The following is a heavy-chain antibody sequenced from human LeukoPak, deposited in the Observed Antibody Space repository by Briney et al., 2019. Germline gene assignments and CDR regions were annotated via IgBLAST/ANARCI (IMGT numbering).Heavy chain of an antibody. V-gene: IGHV3-74*01. CDR1: GFTVSSYW. D-gene: IGHD5-12*01. CDR3: ARVDIGDGV. Sequence: GGSLRLSCAASGFTVSSYWMHWVRQAPGKGLVWVSRINGDGSSTSYADSVRGRFTISRDNAKNTLYLQMNSLRAEDTAVYYCARVDIGDGVWGKGTTVTVSS. CDR2: INGDGSST. J-gene: IGHJ6*04.